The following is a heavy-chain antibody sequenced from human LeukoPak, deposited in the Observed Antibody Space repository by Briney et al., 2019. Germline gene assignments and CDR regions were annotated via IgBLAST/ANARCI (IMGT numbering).Heavy chain of an antibody. CDR3: ARGNTYLGYCSSTSCYDWFDP. CDR2: INHSGST. Sequence: SETLSLTCAVYDESFSGYYCSWIRQPPRKGLEWIGEINHSGSTNYNPSLKSRVTISVDTSKNQFSLKLSSVTAADTAVYYCARGNTYLGYCSSTSCYDWFDPWGQGTLVTVSS. D-gene: IGHD2-2*01. CDR1: DESFSGYY. V-gene: IGHV4-34*01. J-gene: IGHJ5*02.